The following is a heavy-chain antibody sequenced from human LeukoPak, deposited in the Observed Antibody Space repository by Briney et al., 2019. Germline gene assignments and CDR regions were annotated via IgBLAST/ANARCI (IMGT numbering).Heavy chain of an antibody. CDR1: GYTFTSYG. D-gene: IGHD4-23*01. V-gene: IGHV1-18*01. CDR2: ISAYNGNT. CDR3: AREDYGGNSAYYYYGMDV. Sequence: GESLKISCKASGYTFTSYGISWVRQAPGQGLEWMGWISAYNGNTNYAQKLQGRVTMTTDTSTSTAYMELRSLRSDDTAVYYCAREDYGGNSAYYYYGMDVWGQGTTVTVSS. J-gene: IGHJ6*02.